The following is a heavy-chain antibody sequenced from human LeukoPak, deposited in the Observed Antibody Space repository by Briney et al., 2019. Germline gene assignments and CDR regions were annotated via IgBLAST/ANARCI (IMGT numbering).Heavy chain of an antibody. V-gene: IGHV3-7*03. CDR3: ATRNEWELLGY. CDR2: INHNGNVN. CDR1: GFTFSSYW. D-gene: IGHD1-26*01. Sequence: GGSLRLSCAASGFTFSSYWMNWARQAPGKGLEWVASINHNGNVNYYVDSVKGRFTISRDNAKNSLYLQMSNLRAEDTAVYYCATRNEWELLGYWGQGTLVTVSS. J-gene: IGHJ4*02.